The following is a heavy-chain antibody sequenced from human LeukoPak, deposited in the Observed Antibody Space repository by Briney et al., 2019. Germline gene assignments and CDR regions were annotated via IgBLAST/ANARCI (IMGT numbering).Heavy chain of an antibody. CDR2: IKESGSEK. D-gene: IGHD2-15*01. J-gene: IGHJ4*02. CDR1: GFSFDYYL. CDR3: ARGWGERGKCRGGTCNNPQFDY. V-gene: IGHV3-7*01. Sequence: GGSLRFSCAASGFSFDYYLVTWVRQAPGKGLEWLANIKESGSEKYYVESVRGRFTISRDTAKNSLYLQMNSLRVEDTAVYYCARGWGERGKCRGGTCNNPQFDYWGRGTLVTVSS.